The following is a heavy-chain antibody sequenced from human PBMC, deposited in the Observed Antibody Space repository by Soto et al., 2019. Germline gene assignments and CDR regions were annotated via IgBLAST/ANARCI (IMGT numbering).Heavy chain of an antibody. D-gene: IGHD6-19*01. V-gene: IGHV4-4*07. CDR2: IHTSGYT. Sequence: QVQLQESGPGLVKPSETLSLTCTVSGASISSFYWSWIRQPAGKGLEWIGRIHTSGYTNFNPSLRSRVTISVDTSRNQFSLKVTSMTAADKAVYYCAREVAAPLGWFDPWAQGTLVTVSS. J-gene: IGHJ5*02. CDR1: GASISSFY. CDR3: AREVAAPLGWFDP.